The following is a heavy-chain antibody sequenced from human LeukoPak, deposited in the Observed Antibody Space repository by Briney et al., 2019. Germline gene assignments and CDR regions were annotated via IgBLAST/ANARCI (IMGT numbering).Heavy chain of an antibody. J-gene: IGHJ5*02. V-gene: IGHV4-39*01. CDR2: ISYSGAN. CDR1: GGPVSSSSYY. D-gene: IGHD7-27*01. Sequence: SETLPPTCTVSGGPVSSSSYYWGWIRQPPGKGLEWIGSISYSGANYDNPSLKSRVSISIDTSKNQFSVKLTSVTAADTAMYYCASLGTLRSWGQGTLVTVSS. CDR3: ASLGTLRS.